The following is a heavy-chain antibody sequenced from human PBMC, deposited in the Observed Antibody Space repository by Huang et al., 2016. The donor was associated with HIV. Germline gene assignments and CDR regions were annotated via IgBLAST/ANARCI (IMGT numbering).Heavy chain of an antibody. J-gene: IGHJ4*02. CDR2: IKKDGSEK. CDR1: GFTFSSYW. V-gene: IGHV3-7*01. D-gene: IGHD3-10*01. Sequence: EVQLVESGGGLVQPGGSLRLSCTASGFTFSSYWMSWVHQATGRGFGWVDNIKKDGSEKYYVDSVKGRFSISRDNAKNSLYLQMNSLRAEDTAVYYCARRLRYYYGSGRTSGYFDYWGQGTLVTVSS. CDR3: ARRLRYYYGSGRTSGYFDY.